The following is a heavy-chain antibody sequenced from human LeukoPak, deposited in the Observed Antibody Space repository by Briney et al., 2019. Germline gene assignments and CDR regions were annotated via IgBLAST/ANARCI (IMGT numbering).Heavy chain of an antibody. CDR2: ISSRGTST. CDR1: GIILSNYA. Sequence: GGSLRLSCAASGIILSNYAMHWVRQVPGKGLEWVAFISSRGTSTFYAESVKGRFTISRDTGKKSLDLQMTSLRVEDTAAYYCVRGTDCSATTCYPLSAFDYWGQGTLVTVSS. CDR3: VRGTDCSATTCYPLSAFDY. D-gene: IGHD2-2*01. V-gene: IGHV3-21*04. J-gene: IGHJ4*02.